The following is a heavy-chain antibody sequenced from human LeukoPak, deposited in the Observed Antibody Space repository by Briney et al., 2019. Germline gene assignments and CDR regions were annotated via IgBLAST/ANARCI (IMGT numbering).Heavy chain of an antibody. D-gene: IGHD4-17*01. CDR1: GFTFSDHH. CDR2: IRNKANRYTT. Sequence: GGSLRLSCAASGFTFSDHHMDWVRQAPGEGLEWVARIRNKANRYTTEYAASVKGRFTISRDDSENSLYLQMDSLKTEDTAVYYCARDRYGDYFDYWGQGTLVTVSS. CDR3: ARDRYGDYFDY. J-gene: IGHJ4*02. V-gene: IGHV3-72*01.